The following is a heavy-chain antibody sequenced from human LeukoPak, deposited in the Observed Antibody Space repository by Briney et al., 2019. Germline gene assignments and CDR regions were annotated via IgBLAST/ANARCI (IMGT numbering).Heavy chain of an antibody. D-gene: IGHD1-26*01. CDR1: GGTFSSYT. Sequence: GASVKVSCKASGGTFSSYTISWVRQAPGQGLEWMGRIIPILGIANYAQKFQGRVTITADKSTSTAYMELSSLRSEDTAVYYCARAPNTGIVGAAAFGYWGQGTLVTVSS. CDR3: ARAPNTGIVGAAAFGY. V-gene: IGHV1-69*02. J-gene: IGHJ4*02. CDR2: IIPILGIA.